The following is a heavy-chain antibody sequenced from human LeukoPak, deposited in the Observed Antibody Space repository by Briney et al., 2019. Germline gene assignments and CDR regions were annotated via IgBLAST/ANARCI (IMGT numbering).Heavy chain of an antibody. CDR3: ARQGGDEVFDY. Sequence: SETLSLTCTVSGGSISSSSYYWGWIRQPPGKGLEWIGSIYYSGNTYHNPSLKSRATISVDTSKNQFSLRLSSVTAADTAVYYCARQGGDEVFDYWGQGTLVTVSS. D-gene: IGHD2-21*01. V-gene: IGHV4-39*01. CDR1: GGSISSSSYY. CDR2: IYYSGNT. J-gene: IGHJ4*02.